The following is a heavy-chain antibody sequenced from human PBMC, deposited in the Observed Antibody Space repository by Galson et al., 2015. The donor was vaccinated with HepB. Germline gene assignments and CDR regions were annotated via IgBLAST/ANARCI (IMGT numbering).Heavy chain of an antibody. Sequence: SLRLSCAASGFTFSSYAMHWVRQAPGKGLEWVAVISYDGSNKYYADSVKGRFTISRDNSKNTLYLQMNSLRAEDTAVYYCARTKKHTGYSSSWYFGYAFDIWGQGTMVTVSS. J-gene: IGHJ3*02. CDR2: ISYDGSNK. D-gene: IGHD6-13*01. CDR1: GFTFSSYA. V-gene: IGHV3-30-3*01. CDR3: ARTKKHTGYSSSWYFGYAFDI.